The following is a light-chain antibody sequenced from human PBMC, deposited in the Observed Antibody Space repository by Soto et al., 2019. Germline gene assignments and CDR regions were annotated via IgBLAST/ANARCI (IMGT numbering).Light chain of an antibody. Sequence: QSVLTQPPSVSGAPVQRVTISCTGSSFNIGAGYDVHWYQQLPGTAPKLLIYGNSNRPSGVPDRFSGSKSSPSASLAITGLQAEDEADYYCQSYDSSLSGSVFGGGTKVTVL. CDR1: SFNIGAGYD. J-gene: IGLJ2*01. V-gene: IGLV1-40*01. CDR2: GNS. CDR3: QSYDSSLSGSV.